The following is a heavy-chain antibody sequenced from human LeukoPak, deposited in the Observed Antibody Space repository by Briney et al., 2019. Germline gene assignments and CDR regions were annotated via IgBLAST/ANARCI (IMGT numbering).Heavy chain of an antibody. CDR1: GGSISSTSYY. D-gene: IGHD6-19*01. CDR3: TRDRGQWVVDH. J-gene: IGHJ4*02. V-gene: IGHV4-39*07. CDR2: IYSSGST. Sequence: PSETLSLTCVVSGGSISSTSYYWGWIRQPPGEGLEWIGSIYSSGSTFYNPSLKSRVTISADTSKNQFSLELSSVTAADTAVYYCTRDRGQWVVDHWGQGTLVTVSS.